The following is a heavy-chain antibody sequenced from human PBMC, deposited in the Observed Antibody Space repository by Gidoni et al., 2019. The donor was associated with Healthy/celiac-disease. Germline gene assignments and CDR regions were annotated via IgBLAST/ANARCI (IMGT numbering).Heavy chain of an antibody. CDR1: GFTFSNAW. Sequence: EVQLVQSGGGLVKPGGSLRLSCADSGFTFSNAWMSWDRQAPGKGLEWVGRIKSKTEGGTKDYAAPGKGRFTISRDDSKNTLYLQMNSLKTEDTAVYYCTTVGGFGENYWGQGTLVTVSS. D-gene: IGHD3-10*01. CDR2: IKSKTEGGTK. J-gene: IGHJ4*02. V-gene: IGHV3-15*01. CDR3: TTVGGFGENY.